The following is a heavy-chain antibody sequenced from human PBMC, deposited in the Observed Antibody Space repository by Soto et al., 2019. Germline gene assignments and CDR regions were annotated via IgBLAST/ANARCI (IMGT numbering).Heavy chain of an antibody. D-gene: IGHD1-7*01. J-gene: IGHJ5*02. Sequence: QVQLVQSGAEVKKPGASVKVSCKASGYPLSSYHMHWVRQAPGQGLEWLGRINPSRGDTTYAQKFQGRVTMTRDTSTSTVYMELSRLRSEDTAVYYCTRGYTWHYDNWFDPWGQGTLVTVTS. V-gene: IGHV1-46*03. CDR2: INPSRGDT. CDR1: GYPLSSYH. CDR3: TRGYTWHYDNWFDP.